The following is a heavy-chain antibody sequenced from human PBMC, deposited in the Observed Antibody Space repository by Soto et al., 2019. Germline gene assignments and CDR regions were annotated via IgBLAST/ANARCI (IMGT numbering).Heavy chain of an antibody. CDR2: ISYDGSNK. D-gene: IGHD2-15*01. CDR3: AKQAVAAIDY. V-gene: IGHV3-30*18. CDR1: GFTFSSYG. Sequence: GGSLRLSCAASGFTFSSYGMHWVRQAPGKGLEWVAVISYDGSNKYYADSVKGRFTISRDNSKNTLYLQMNSLRAEDTAVYYCAKQAVAAIDYWGQGTLVTVSS. J-gene: IGHJ4*02.